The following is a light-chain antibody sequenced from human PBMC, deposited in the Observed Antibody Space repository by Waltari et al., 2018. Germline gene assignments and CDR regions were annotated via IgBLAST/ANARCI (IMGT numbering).Light chain of an antibody. CDR3: CSHAGSETYVV. V-gene: IGLV2-23*02. CDR1: GRDIGGSNL. Sequence: ALTQPASVSGSPGQSLTISCTGSGRDIGGSNLVPWYQQHPGKAPKLMISELTKRPSGVSIRFSGSKSGNTAALTISGLQAEDEGDYFCCSHAGSETYVVFGGGTKLTVL. CDR2: ELT. J-gene: IGLJ2*01.